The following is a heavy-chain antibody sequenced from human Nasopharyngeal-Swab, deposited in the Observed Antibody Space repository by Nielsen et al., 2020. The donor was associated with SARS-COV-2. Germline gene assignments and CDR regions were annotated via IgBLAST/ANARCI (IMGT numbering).Heavy chain of an antibody. V-gene: IGHV3-30-3*01. Sequence: LVWVAVISYDGSNKYYADSVKGRFTISRDNSKNTLYLQMNSLRAEDTAVYYCARDYTAMLYYYYYMDVWGKGTTVTVSS. CDR2: ISYDGSNK. CDR3: ARDYTAMLYYYYYMDV. D-gene: IGHD5-18*01. J-gene: IGHJ6*03.